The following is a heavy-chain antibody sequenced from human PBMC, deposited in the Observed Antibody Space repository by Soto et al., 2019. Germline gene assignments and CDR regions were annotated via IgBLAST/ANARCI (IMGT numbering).Heavy chain of an antibody. D-gene: IGHD3-10*01. J-gene: IGHJ6*02. V-gene: IGHV5-51*01. CDR2: IYPGDSDT. CDR1: GYSFTNYW. Sequence: RGESLKISCKGSGYSFTNYWIAWVRQMPGKGLEWMGIIYPGDSDTRYSPSFQGQVTISADKSISTAYLQWRSLRASDTAMYYCARPRSGSYRLDYYGMDVWGQGTTVTVSS. CDR3: ARPRSGSYRLDYYGMDV.